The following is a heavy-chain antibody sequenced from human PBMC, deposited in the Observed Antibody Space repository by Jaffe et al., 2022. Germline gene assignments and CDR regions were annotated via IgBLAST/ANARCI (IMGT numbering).Heavy chain of an antibody. J-gene: IGHJ4*02. CDR2: IRGSVSGT. CDR1: GFTFSNYA. D-gene: IGHD3-3*01. Sequence: EVQLLESGGGLVQPGGSLRLSCAASGFTFSNYAMSWVRQAPGKGLEWVSAIRGSVSGTYCADSVKGRFTISRDNSKNTLYLQMNSLRAEDTAVYYCAKGRLEWLSDSDYWGQGTLVTVSS. CDR3: AKGRLEWLSDSDY. V-gene: IGHV3-23*01.